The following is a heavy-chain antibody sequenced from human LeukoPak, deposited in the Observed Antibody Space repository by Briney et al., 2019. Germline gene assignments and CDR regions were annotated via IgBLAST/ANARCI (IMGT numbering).Heavy chain of an antibody. CDR2: ISYDGSNK. Sequence: GGSLRLSCAASGFTFSSYAMHWVRQAPGKGLEWVAVISYDGSNKYYADSVKGRFTISRDNSKNTLYLQMNSLRAEDTAVYYCARALRPAAGVFDYWGQGTLVTVSS. CDR1: GFTFSSYA. CDR3: ARALRPAAGVFDY. J-gene: IGHJ4*02. V-gene: IGHV3-30*04. D-gene: IGHD6-13*01.